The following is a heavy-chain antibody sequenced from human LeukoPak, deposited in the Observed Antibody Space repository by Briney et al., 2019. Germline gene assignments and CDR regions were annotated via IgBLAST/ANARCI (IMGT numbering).Heavy chain of an antibody. J-gene: IGHJ3*02. V-gene: IGHV1-69*06. CDR1: GGTFSSYA. Sequence: ASVKVSCKASGGTFSSYAISWVRQAPGQGLEWMGGIIPIFGTANYARKFRGRVTITADKSTSTAYMELSSLRSEDTAVYYCAVAVAGFDAFDIWGQGTMVTVSS. D-gene: IGHD6-19*01. CDR2: IIPIFGTA. CDR3: AVAVAGFDAFDI.